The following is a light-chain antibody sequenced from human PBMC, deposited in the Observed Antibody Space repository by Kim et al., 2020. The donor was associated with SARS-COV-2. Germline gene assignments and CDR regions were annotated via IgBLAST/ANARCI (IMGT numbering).Light chain of an antibody. Sequence: SSELTQDPVVSVALGQTVKNTCQGDSLRSYYATWYQQKPRQAPVLVIYGRNNRPSGIPDRFSGSASGNTASLTISGTQAEDEADFYCQSRDSGGRVMFGGGT. CDR2: GRN. V-gene: IGLV3-19*01. J-gene: IGLJ3*02. CDR1: SLRSYY. CDR3: QSRDSGGRVM.